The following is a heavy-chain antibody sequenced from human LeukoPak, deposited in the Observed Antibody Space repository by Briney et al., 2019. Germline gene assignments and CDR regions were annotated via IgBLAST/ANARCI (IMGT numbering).Heavy chain of an antibody. Sequence: PGGSLRLSCVSPGFTFSNYRMKWVRQAPGKGLEWVSSINVDGSGKFSVGSVKDRITISRDNTRNSLDLQINSLTVEDTAIYYCARDDGDVWGTGTTVTVSS. V-gene: IGHV3-7*01. CDR1: GFTFSNYR. CDR3: ARDDGDV. CDR2: INVDGSGK. J-gene: IGHJ6*04.